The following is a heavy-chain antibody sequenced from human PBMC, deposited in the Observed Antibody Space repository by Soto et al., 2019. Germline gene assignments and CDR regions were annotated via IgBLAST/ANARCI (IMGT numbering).Heavy chain of an antibody. Sequence: LSLTCTVSGGSISSYYWSWIRQPPGKGLEWIGYIYYSGSTNYNPSLKSRVTISVDTSKNQFSLKLSSVTAADTAVYYCARLEYSGYYFDYWGQGTLVTVSS. CDR2: IYYSGST. V-gene: IGHV4-59*08. CDR1: GGSISSYY. J-gene: IGHJ4*02. D-gene: IGHD5-12*01. CDR3: ARLEYSGYYFDY.